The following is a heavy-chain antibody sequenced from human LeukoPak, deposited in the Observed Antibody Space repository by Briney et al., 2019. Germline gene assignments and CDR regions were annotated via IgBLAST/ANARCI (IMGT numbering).Heavy chain of an antibody. J-gene: IGHJ6*03. V-gene: IGHV1-2*02. CDR1: GYTFTGYY. CDR2: INPNSGGT. Sequence: ASVKVSRKASGYTFTGYYMHWVRQAPGQGLEWMGWINPNSGGTNYAQKFQGRVTMTRDTSISTAYMELSRLRSDDTAVYYCARSAAPDQYYYYYYMDVWGKGTTVTVSS. D-gene: IGHD2-2*01. CDR3: ARSAAPDQYYYYYYMDV.